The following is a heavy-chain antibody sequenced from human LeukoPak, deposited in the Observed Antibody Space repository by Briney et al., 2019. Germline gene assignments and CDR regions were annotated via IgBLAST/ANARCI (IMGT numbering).Heavy chain of an antibody. V-gene: IGHV3-53*01. CDR2: IYSGGST. CDR3: ARVGERYYYGMDA. CDR1: GFTVSSNY. D-gene: IGHD3-10*01. J-gene: IGHJ6*02. Sequence: GGSLRLSCAASGFTVSSNYMSWVRQAPGKGLEWVSVIYSGGSTYYADSVKGRFTISRDNSKNTLYLQMNSLRAEDTAVYYCARVGERYYYGMDAWGQGTTVTVSS.